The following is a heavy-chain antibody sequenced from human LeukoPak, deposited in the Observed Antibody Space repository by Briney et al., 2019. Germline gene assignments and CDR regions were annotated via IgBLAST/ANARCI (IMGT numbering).Heavy chain of an antibody. V-gene: IGHV2-5*01. CDR2: IFWNDDK. Sequence: VSGPTLVKPPQTLTLTCTFSGFSLSTSGVGVGWIRQPPGKALEWLAIIFWNDDKRYSPSLRSRVIITKDTSKNQVVLTVTNMDPVEKAKNSCAHSVRYYFNTSGYYYFAPWGQETLVTVSS. CDR3: AHSVRYYFNTSGYYYFAP. CDR1: GFSLSTSGVG. D-gene: IGHD3-22*01. J-gene: IGHJ5*02.